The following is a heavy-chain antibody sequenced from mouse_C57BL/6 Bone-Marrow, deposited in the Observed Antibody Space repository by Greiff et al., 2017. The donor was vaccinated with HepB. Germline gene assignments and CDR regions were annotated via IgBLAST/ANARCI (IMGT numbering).Heavy chain of an antibody. J-gene: IGHJ3*01. D-gene: IGHD2-1*01. V-gene: IGHV14-4*01. Sequence: EVQLQQSGAELVRPGASVKLSCTASGFNIKDDYMHWVKQRPEQGLEWIGWIDPENGDTEYASKFQGKATITADTSSNTAYLQLSSLTSEDTAVYYCTTLIYYGNYVWFAYWGQGTLVTVSA. CDR3: TTLIYYGNYVWFAY. CDR2: IDPENGDT. CDR1: GFNIKDDY.